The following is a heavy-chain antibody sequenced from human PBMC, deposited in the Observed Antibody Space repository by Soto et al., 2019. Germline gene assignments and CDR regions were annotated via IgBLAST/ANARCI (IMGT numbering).Heavy chain of an antibody. CDR1: GFTFSDYY. D-gene: IGHD6-13*01. J-gene: IGHJ4*02. V-gene: IGHV3-11*05. CDR2: ISSSTSHT. CDR3: ARVRGAAADYCDF. Sequence: QVQLVESGGGLVKPGGSLRLSCAVSGFTFSDYYMTWIRQAPGKGLEWVSYISSSTSHTNYADSVKGRFTISRDNAKNSMFLQMNSLRAKDTAVYYCARVRGAAADYCDFWGQGTLVTVSS.